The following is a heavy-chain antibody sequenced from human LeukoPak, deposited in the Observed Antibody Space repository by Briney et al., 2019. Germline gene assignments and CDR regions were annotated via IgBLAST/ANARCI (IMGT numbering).Heavy chain of an antibody. CDR1: EFTFSSHS. D-gene: IGHD2-2*01. Sequence: GGSLRLSCAASEFTFSSHSMNWVRQAPGKGLEWVSSISRSGGSIYYADSLKGRFTISRDNAKNSLYLQMNSLRAEDTAVYFCARSLKVSAALDVFDIWGQGKMVTVSS. CDR3: ARSLKVSAALDVFDI. J-gene: IGHJ3*02. CDR2: ISRSGGSI. V-gene: IGHV3-21*01.